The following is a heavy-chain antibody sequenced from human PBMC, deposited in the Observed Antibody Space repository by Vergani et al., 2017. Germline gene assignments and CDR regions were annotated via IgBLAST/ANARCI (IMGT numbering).Heavy chain of an antibody. D-gene: IGHD1-26*01. CDR3: AKDREWELQAWDM. J-gene: IGHJ3*02. CDR2: ISGSGVST. V-gene: IGHV3-23*01. CDR1: GFTFSSYA. Sequence: EVQLLESGGGLVQPGGSLRLSCAASGFTFSSYAMSWVRQAPGKGLEWVSVISGSGVSTYYADSVKGRFTISRDNSKNTLFLQMNSLRAEDTAIYYCAKDREWELQAWDMWGQGTMVTVSS.